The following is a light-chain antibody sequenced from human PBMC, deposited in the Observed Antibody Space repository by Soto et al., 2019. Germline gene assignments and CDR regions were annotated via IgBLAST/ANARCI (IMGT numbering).Light chain of an antibody. V-gene: IGKV3-15*01. CDR2: DTS. J-gene: IGKJ4*01. CDR1: QSVSSN. CDR3: QPYNNWPLT. Sequence: ETVMTQSPATLSVSPGERATLSCRASQSVSSNLAWNQQKPGQAPRLLIYDTSTRATGVPARFSGSRSGPEFTLTINSLQSEDFAIYYCQPYNNWPLTFGGGTKVDIK.